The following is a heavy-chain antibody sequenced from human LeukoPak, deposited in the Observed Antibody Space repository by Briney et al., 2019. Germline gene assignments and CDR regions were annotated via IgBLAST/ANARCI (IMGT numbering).Heavy chain of an antibody. J-gene: IGHJ4*02. CDR2: INTNTGNP. CDR1: GYTFTNCA. Sequence: ASVKVSCKASGYTFTNCAMNWVRQAPGQGLEWIGWINTNTGNPTYAQGFTGRFVFSLDTSVSTAYLQISSLKAEDTAVYYCARGVRGVAYYFDYWGQGTLVTVSS. CDR3: ARGVRGVAYYFDY. V-gene: IGHV7-4-1*02. D-gene: IGHD3-10*01.